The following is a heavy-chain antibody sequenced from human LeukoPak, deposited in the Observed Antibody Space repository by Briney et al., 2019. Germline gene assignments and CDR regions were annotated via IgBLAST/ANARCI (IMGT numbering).Heavy chain of an antibody. CDR2: IYYSGST. D-gene: IGHD2-15*01. CDR1: GGSISSCGYY. J-gene: IGHJ6*04. Sequence: SQTLSLTCTVSGGSISSCGYYWSWIRQHPGKDLEWIGYIYYSGSTYYNPSLKGRVTIPVDTSKNQFSLKLSSVTAADTAVYYCASAVVVVAATQYYYYGMDVWGKGTTVTVSS. CDR3: ASAVVVVAATQYYYYGMDV. V-gene: IGHV4-31*03.